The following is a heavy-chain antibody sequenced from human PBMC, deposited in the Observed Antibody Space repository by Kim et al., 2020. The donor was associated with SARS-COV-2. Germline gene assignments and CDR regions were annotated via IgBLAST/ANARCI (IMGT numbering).Heavy chain of an antibody. CDR1: GGSISSGGYY. V-gene: IGHV4-31*03. Sequence: SETLSLTCTVSGGSISSGGYYWSWIRQHPGKGLEWIGYIYYSGSTYYNPSLKSRVTISVDTSKNQFSLKLSSVTAADTAVYYCARVGTVTTSHFDYWGQGTLVTVSS. CDR2: IYYSGST. CDR3: ARVGTVTTSHFDY. D-gene: IGHD4-17*01. J-gene: IGHJ4*02.